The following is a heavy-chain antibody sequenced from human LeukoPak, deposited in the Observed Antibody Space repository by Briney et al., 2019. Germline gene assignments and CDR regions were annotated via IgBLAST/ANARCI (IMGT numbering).Heavy chain of an antibody. CDR3: ANLREGSSWYGY. J-gene: IGHJ4*02. Sequence: WASVKVSCKASGGTFSSYAISWVRQAPGQGLEWMGGIIPIFGTANYAQKFQGRVTITADKSTSTAYMELSSLRSEDTAVYYCANLREGSSWYGYWGQGTLVTVSS. CDR2: IIPIFGTA. V-gene: IGHV1-69*06. D-gene: IGHD6-13*01. CDR1: GGTFSSYA.